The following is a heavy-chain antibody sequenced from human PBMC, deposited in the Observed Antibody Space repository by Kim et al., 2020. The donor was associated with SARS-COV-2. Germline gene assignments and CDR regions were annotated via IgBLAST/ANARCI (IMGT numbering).Heavy chain of an antibody. D-gene: IGHD6-6*01. CDR3: AKDDGYSSSSHFDY. Sequence: GGSLRLSCAASGFTFDDYAMHWVPQAPGKGLEWVSGISWNSGSIGYADSVKGQFTISRDNAKNSLYLQMNSLRAEDTALYYCAKDDGYSSSSHFDYWGQGTLVTVSS. CDR1: GFTFDDYA. J-gene: IGHJ4*02. CDR2: ISWNSGSI. V-gene: IGHV3-9*01.